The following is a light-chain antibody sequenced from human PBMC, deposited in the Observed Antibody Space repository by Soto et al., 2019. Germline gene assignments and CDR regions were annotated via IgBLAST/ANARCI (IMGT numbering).Light chain of an antibody. J-gene: IGKJ1*01. V-gene: IGKV3-15*01. CDR2: RAS. Sequence: IQMTQSPATLSVSPGERATLSSRASQTVYSNVAWYQQRPGQAPRLLIYRASARATGIPARFSGSGSGTEFTLTIGSLQSEDSAVYYCQQYQNLWTFGQGTKVDIK. CDR3: QQYQNLWT. CDR1: QTVYSN.